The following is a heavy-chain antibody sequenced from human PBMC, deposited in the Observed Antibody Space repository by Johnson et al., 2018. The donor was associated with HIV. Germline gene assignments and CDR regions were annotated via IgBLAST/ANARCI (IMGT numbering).Heavy chain of an antibody. Sequence: QVQLVESGGGVVQPGRSLRLSCAASGFTFSSYAMHWVRQAPGKGLEWVAVISYDGSNKYYADSVKGRFTLSRDNSKNTLYLQMNSLRAEDTAVYYCARGGGYSIAAPSDAFDIWGQGTMVTVSS. V-gene: IGHV3-30-3*01. J-gene: IGHJ3*02. CDR2: ISYDGSNK. CDR3: ARGGGYSIAAPSDAFDI. D-gene: IGHD6-6*01. CDR1: GFTFSSYA.